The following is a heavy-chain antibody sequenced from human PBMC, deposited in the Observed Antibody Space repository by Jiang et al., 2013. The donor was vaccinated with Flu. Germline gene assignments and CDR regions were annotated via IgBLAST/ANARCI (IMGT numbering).Heavy chain of an antibody. CDR3: VRDPRFYDISTGYWDFYFDY. Sequence: GLVKPGGSLRLSCAASGFTFSSSSMNWVRQAPGKGLEWVSSISSNNTYIYYADSVKGRFTISRDNAKNSLYLQMNSLRAEDTAVYYCVRDPRFYDISTGYWDFYFDYWGQGTLVTVSS. J-gene: IGHJ4*02. CDR1: GFTFSSSS. CDR2: ISSNNTYI. D-gene: IGHD3-9*01. V-gene: IGHV3-21*01.